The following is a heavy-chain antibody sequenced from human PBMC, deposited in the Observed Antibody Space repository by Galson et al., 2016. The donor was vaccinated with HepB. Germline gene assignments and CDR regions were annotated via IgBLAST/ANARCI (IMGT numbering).Heavy chain of an antibody. Sequence: SLRLSCAASGLSVSSDYMSWVRPALGKGLEWVAVISSGGYTYYAQSVKGRLTISRDNSKNTLYLQMNRLRAEDTAVYYCARATRYFDWRYQYGMDVWGKGTTVTVSS. V-gene: IGHV3-53*01. CDR1: GLSVSSDY. D-gene: IGHD3-9*01. J-gene: IGHJ6*04. CDR2: ISSGGYT. CDR3: ARATRYFDWRYQYGMDV.